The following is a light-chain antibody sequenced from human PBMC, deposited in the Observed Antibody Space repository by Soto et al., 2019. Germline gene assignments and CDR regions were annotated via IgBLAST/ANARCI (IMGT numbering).Light chain of an antibody. J-gene: IGKJ2*01. CDR2: DAS. CDR3: QQYDNLPPYT. Sequence: DIQMTQSPSSLSASVGGRVSITYQASRDITNCLNWSQQRPGIAPNLLTCDASNLQTGVPSNFSGTTSGTDFTFPITSQQPEHIATYCCQQYDNLPPYTFGQGTKVDIK. CDR1: RDITNC. V-gene: IGKV1-33*01.